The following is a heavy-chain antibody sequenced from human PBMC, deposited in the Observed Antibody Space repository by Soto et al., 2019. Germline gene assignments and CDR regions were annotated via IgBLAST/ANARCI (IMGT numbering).Heavy chain of an antibody. J-gene: IGHJ4*02. V-gene: IGHV3-23*01. CDR3: AKDPTSYDSSAQFDS. CDR1: GFSFSIYA. CDR2: ISGGGGST. Sequence: EVQLLESGGRLVQPGGSLRLSCAASGFSFSIYAMNWVRQAPGKGLEWVSGISGGGGSTYHADSVKGRFTSSRDNSKNTLYLQMNSLRAEDTAVYYCAKDPTSYDSSAQFDSWGQGTLVTVSS. D-gene: IGHD3-22*01.